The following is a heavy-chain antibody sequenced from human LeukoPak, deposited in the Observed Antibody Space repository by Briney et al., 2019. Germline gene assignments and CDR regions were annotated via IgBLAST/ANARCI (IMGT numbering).Heavy chain of an antibody. V-gene: IGHV5-51*01. CDR3: ARRIAAAGAFDY. D-gene: IGHD6-13*01. CDR2: IYPGDSET. J-gene: IGHJ4*02. Sequence: GESLQISCKGSGYSFSSYWIGWVRQVPGKGREWMGIIYPGDSETTYSPSFQGQVTFSADKSISTAYLLWSSLKASDTAMYYGARRIAAAGAFDYWGRGTLVTVSS. CDR1: GYSFSSYW.